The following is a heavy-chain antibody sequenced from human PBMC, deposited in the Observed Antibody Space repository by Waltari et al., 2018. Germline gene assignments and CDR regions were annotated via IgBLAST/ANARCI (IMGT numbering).Heavy chain of an antibody. D-gene: IGHD6-13*01. Sequence: QVQLVQSGAEVKKPGASVKVSCKASGYTFTSYGISWVRQAPGQGLEWMGWISAYNGNTNYAQKLQGRVTMTTDTATSTAYMELRSLRSDDTAVYYCARDSAGYSSSWYLFDYWGQGTLVTVSS. CDR2: ISAYNGNT. CDR1: GYTFTSYG. V-gene: IGHV1-18*04. CDR3: ARDSAGYSSSWYLFDY. J-gene: IGHJ4*02.